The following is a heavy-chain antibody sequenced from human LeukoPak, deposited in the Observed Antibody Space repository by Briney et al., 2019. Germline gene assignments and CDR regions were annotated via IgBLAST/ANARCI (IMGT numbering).Heavy chain of an antibody. CDR3: ARDRGNSYGYHRWFDP. D-gene: IGHD5-18*01. CDR1: GGSIRSSTYY. Sequence: SETLSLTCTVSGGSIRSSTYYWGWIRQPPGKGLEWIGSIYHSGITYYNPSLMSRVSISVDTSKKQFSLKVSSVTAADTAVYYCARDRGNSYGYHRWFDPWGQGTLVTVSS. V-gene: IGHV4-39*07. J-gene: IGHJ5*02. CDR2: IYHSGIT.